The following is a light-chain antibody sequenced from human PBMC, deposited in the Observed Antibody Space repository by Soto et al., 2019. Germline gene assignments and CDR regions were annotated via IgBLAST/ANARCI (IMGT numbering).Light chain of an antibody. CDR3: QLYGSTPQT. J-gene: IGKJ1*01. CDR2: ATS. CDR1: QSISTY. V-gene: IGKV1-39*01. Sequence: DIEMTQYPSSLSASVGDRVTITCRASQSISTYLIWYQQKPGKAPKLLIYATSSLQSGVPSRFSGSGSGTDFTLTISRLEPEDFAVYYCQLYGSTPQTFGQLTKVAIK.